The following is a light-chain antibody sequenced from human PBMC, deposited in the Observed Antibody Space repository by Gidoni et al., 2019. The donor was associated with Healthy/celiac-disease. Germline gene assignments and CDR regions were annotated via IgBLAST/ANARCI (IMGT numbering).Light chain of an antibody. CDR3: MQALQEYT. Sequence: DIVMTQSPLSLPVTPGEPASISCRSSQSLLHSNGYNYLDWYLQKPGQSPQLLIYLGANRASGVPDRFSGSGSGTDFTLKISRVEAEDVGVYYCMQALQEYTFXQXTKLXIK. J-gene: IGKJ2*01. CDR2: LGA. V-gene: IGKV2-28*01. CDR1: QSLLHSNGYNY.